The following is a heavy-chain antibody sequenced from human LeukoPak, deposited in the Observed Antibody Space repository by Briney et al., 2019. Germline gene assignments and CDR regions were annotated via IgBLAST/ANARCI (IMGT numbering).Heavy chain of an antibody. CDR3: ARSGRWDKNWFDP. CDR1: GGSISSYY. Sequence: SETLSLTCTVSGGSISSYYWSWIRQPPGKGLEWIGYIYYSGSTNYNPSLKSRVTISVDTSKNQLSLKLSSVTAADTAVYYCARSGRWDKNWFDPWGQGTLVTVSS. D-gene: IGHD3-10*01. V-gene: IGHV4-59*08. CDR2: IYYSGST. J-gene: IGHJ5*02.